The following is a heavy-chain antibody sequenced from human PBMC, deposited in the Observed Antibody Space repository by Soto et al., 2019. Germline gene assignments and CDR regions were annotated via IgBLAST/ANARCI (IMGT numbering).Heavy chain of an antibody. Sequence: PGGSLRLSCAASGFTFSDYYMSWIRQAPGKGLEWVSYISSSSSYTNYADSVKGRFTISRDNAKNSLYLQMNSLRAEDTAVYYCAREPTITGVYYYGMDVWGQGTTVTVSS. CDR1: GFTFSDYY. V-gene: IGHV3-11*06. CDR3: AREPTITGVYYYGMDV. D-gene: IGHD1-20*01. J-gene: IGHJ6*02. CDR2: ISSSSSYT.